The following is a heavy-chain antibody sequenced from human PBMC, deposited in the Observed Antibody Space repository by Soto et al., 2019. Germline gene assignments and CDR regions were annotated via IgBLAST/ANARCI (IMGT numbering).Heavy chain of an antibody. CDR1: SGSISSSSYY. CDR2: IYYSGST. Sequence: SETLSLTCTVSSGSISSSSYYWGWIRQPPGKGLEWIGSIYYSGSTYYNPSLKSRVTISVDTSKNQFSLKLSSVTAADTAVYYCARLAGNSGIYYYYGMDVWGQGTTVT. CDR3: ARLAGNSGIYYYYGMDV. J-gene: IGHJ6*02. D-gene: IGHD6-19*01. V-gene: IGHV4-39*01.